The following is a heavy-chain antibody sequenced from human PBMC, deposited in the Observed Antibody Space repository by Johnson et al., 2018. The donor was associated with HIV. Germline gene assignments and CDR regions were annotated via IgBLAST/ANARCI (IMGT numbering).Heavy chain of an antibody. CDR1: GFTVSSNY. CDR2: ISSSGSTI. J-gene: IGHJ3*02. CDR3: ARDRGYSGSYFGAFDI. Sequence: QVQLVESGGGVVQPGGSLRLSCAASGFTVSSNYMSWVRQAPGKGPEWVSYISSSGSTIYYADSVKGRFTISRDNAKNSLYLQMNSLRAEDTAVYYCARDRGYSGSYFGAFDIWGQGTMVTVSS. V-gene: IGHV3-11*04. D-gene: IGHD1-26*01.